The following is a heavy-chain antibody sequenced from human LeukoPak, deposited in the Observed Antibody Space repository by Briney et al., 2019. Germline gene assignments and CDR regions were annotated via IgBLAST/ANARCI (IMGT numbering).Heavy chain of an antibody. V-gene: IGHV1-2*02. Sequence: ASVKVSCKASGYIFTGYYMHWVRQAPGQGLEWMGWINPNSGGTNYAQKFQGRVTMTRDTSISTAYMELSRLRSDDTAVYYCAREGGYYGSGNPYYYYGMDVWGQGTTVTVSS. D-gene: IGHD3-10*01. CDR3: AREGGYYGSGNPYYYYGMDV. CDR1: GYIFTGYY. CDR2: INPNSGGT. J-gene: IGHJ6*02.